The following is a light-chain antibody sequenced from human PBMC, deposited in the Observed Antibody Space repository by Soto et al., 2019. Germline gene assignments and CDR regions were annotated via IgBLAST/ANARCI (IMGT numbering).Light chain of an antibody. CDR3: SSYAGSNIS. CDR1: SSDVGGYNY. J-gene: IGLJ2*01. Sequence: QSALTQPPSASGSPGQSVTISCTGTSSDVGGYNYVSWYQQHPGKAPKLMIYEVSKRPSGVPDRFSGSKSGNTASLTVSGLQAEDEADYYCSSYAGSNISFGGGTKLT. V-gene: IGLV2-8*01. CDR2: EVS.